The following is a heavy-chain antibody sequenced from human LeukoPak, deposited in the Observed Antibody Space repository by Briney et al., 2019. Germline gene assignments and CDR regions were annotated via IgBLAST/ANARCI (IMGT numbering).Heavy chain of an antibody. D-gene: IGHD2-2*01. Sequence: GGSLRLSCAASGFIFSNFAVSWVRQAPGKGLAWASGIRTSGQSTYYADSVKGRFTISRDDSKNTLYLQMNSLRAEDTAVYYCAKDHPPYCSGTSCYPFDYWGQGTLVTVSS. CDR3: AKDHPPYCSGTSCYPFDY. V-gene: IGHV3-23*01. CDR2: IRTSGQST. J-gene: IGHJ4*02. CDR1: GFIFSNFA.